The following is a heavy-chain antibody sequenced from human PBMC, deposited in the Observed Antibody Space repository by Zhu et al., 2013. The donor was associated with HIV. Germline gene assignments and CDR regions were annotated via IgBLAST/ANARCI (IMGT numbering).Heavy chain of an antibody. D-gene: IGHD2-2*01. V-gene: IGHV4-34*01. CDR2: INHRGTT. CDR1: GGSFSDYY. J-gene: IGHJ4*02. CDR3: ARGSCNSASCYQN. Sequence: QVQLQQWGAGLLKPSETLSLTCAVYGGSFSDYYWSSIRQPPGKGLEWIGEINHRGTTNYNPSLKSRVTISIDTSKNQFSLKLSSVTAADTAVYYCARGSCNSASCYQNWGQGTLVTVSS.